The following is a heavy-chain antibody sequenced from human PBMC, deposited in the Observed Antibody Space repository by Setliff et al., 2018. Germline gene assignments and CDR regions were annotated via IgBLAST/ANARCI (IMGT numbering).Heavy chain of an antibody. J-gene: IGHJ4*02. CDR3: RLAHCNDTSCEEALDY. CDR1: GGSFNVYF. CDR2: ISQSGST. V-gene: IGHV4-34*01. D-gene: IGHD2-2*01. Sequence: PSETLSLTCAVYGGSFNVYFWSWIRQPPGKGLEWIGEISQSGSTNYNPSLKSRVTMSVDKSKNQFSLKLKSVTAAGTAVYYFRLAHCNDTSCEEALDYWSQGTLVTVSS.